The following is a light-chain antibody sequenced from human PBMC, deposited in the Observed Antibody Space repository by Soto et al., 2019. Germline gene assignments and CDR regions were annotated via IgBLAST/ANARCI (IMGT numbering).Light chain of an antibody. CDR2: DAS. CDR1: LTISSW. V-gene: IGKV1-12*01. J-gene: IGKJ1*01. CDR3: KQYDNLPRT. Sequence: DSQRPPSPSSVSSAVVYIVLINCRSSLTISSWVAWYQQIPGKAPKLLIYDASILQTSVPSRFSGSGYGTDLTISSMQNEDIEKYYCKQYDNLPRTFGQGTTVDIK.